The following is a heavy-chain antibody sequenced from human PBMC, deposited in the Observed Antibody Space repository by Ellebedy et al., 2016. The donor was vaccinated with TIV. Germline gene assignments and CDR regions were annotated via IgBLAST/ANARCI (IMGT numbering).Heavy chain of an antibody. D-gene: IGHD6-19*01. CDR1: GFTFSSYA. Sequence: GESLKISXAASGFTFSSYAMSWVRQAPGKGLEWVSAISGSGGSTYYADSVKGRFTISRDNSKNTLYLQMNSLRAVDTAVYYCAKDDEAGWGQGTLVTVSS. CDR3: AKDDEAG. CDR2: ISGSGGST. V-gene: IGHV3-23*01. J-gene: IGHJ4*02.